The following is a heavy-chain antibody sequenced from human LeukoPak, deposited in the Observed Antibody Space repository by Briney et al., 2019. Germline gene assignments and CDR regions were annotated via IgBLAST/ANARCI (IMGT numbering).Heavy chain of an antibody. J-gene: IGHJ4*02. CDR2: IYYSGST. V-gene: IGHV4-59*01. D-gene: IGHD3-10*01. Sequence: SETLSLTCTVSGVSISSYYWSWIRQPPGKGLEWVAYIYYSGSTNYNPSLKSRRTISEDTSKNQSSLKLSSVTAADTAVYYCARVPPNYYGSGSYADYWGEGTLVTVSS. CDR1: GVSISSYY. CDR3: ARVPPNYYGSGSYADY.